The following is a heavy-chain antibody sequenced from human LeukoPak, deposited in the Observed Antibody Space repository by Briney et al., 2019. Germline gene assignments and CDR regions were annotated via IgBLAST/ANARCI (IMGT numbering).Heavy chain of an antibody. Sequence: SGTLSLTCAVSGGSISSSNWWSWVRQPPGKGLEWIGEIYHSGSTNYNPSLKSRVTISVDKSKNQFSLKLSSVTAADTAVYYCASRIDYTMVRGVPRPGAFDIWGQGTMVTVSS. CDR2: IYHSGST. D-gene: IGHD3-10*01. V-gene: IGHV4-4*02. J-gene: IGHJ3*02. CDR1: GGSISSSNW. CDR3: ASRIDYTMVRGVPRPGAFDI.